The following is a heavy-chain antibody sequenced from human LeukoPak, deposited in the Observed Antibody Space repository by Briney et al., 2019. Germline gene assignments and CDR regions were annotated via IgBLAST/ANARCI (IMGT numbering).Heavy chain of an antibody. CDR2: TYWNDDK. Sequence: SGPTLVKPTQTLTLSCTFSGFSLTTRGVGMGWIRQPPGKALEWLAVTYWNDDKRYSPSLKSRLTITKDTSKNQVVLTMTNMDPVDTATYYCAHSQEYSYANHWGQGTLVTVSS. D-gene: IGHD5-18*01. CDR3: AHSQEYSYANH. V-gene: IGHV2-5*01. J-gene: IGHJ5*02. CDR1: GFSLTTRGVG.